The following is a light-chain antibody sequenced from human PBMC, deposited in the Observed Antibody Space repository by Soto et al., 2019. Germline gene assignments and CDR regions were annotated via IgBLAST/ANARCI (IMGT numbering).Light chain of an antibody. V-gene: IGKV1-5*01. J-gene: IGKJ1*01. CDR3: QQYYTYSGT. CDR2: DAS. Sequence: GDRVTITCRASQSISSWLAWYQQRPGKAPRLLIYDASSLESGVPSRFSGSGSGTEFTLTISSLQPDDIATYYCQQYYTYSGTFGQGTKVEIK. CDR1: QSISSW.